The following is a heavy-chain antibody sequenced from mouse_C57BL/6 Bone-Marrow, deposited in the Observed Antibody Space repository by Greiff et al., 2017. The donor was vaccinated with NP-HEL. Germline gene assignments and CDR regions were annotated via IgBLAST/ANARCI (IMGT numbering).Heavy chain of an antibody. D-gene: IGHD2-2*01. Sequence: QVQLQQPGAELVRPGSSVKLSCTASGYTFTSYWMPWVKQRPIQGLEWIGNIDPSDSETHYNQKFKDKATLTVDKSSSTAYMQLSSLTSEDSAVYYCARDGVTMVTPLPSMDGWGQGTSVTVAS. CDR3: ARDGVTMVTPLPSMDG. CDR2: IDPSDSET. J-gene: IGHJ4*01. V-gene: IGHV1-52*01. CDR1: GYTFTSYW.